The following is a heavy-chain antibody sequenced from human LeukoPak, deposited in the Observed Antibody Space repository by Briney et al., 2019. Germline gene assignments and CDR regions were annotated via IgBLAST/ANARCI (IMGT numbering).Heavy chain of an antibody. CDR3: AKIPPPRLAHFDY. D-gene: IGHD6-19*01. CDR1: GFTVSSNY. CDR2: IRYDGSNK. Sequence: PGGSLRLSCAASGFTVSSNYMSWVRQAPGKGLEWVAFIRYDGSNKYYADSVKGRFTISRDNSKNTLYLQMNSLRAEDTAVYYCAKIPPPRLAHFDYWGQGTLVTVSS. J-gene: IGHJ4*02. V-gene: IGHV3-30*02.